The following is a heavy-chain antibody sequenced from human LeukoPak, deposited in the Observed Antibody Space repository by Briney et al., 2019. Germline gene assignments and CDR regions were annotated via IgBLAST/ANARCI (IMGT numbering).Heavy chain of an antibody. CDR2: IYYSGST. Sequence: SETLSLTCTVSGGSISSGDYYWSWIRQPPGKGLEWIEYIYYSGSTYYNPSLKSRVTISVDTSKNQFSLKLSSVTAADTAVYYCARAPAAAGTGDYFDYWGQGTLVTVSS. CDR1: GGSISSGDYY. V-gene: IGHV4-30-4*08. D-gene: IGHD6-13*01. CDR3: ARAPAAAGTGDYFDY. J-gene: IGHJ4*02.